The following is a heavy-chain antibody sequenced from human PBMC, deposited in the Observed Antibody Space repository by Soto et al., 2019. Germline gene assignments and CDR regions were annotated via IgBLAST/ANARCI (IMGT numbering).Heavy chain of an antibody. CDR1: GYRFSTYW. V-gene: IGHV5-51*01. Sequence: GESLKISCKGSGYRFSTYWINWVRQLPGKGLESVGIIYPADSDTRYSPSFQGQVTISADKTISTTYLQWSSLKASDTAMYFCARRYIAAPATAFDLWGQGTPVTVSS. D-gene: IGHD6-13*01. CDR3: ARRYIAAPATAFDL. J-gene: IGHJ4*02. CDR2: IYPADSDT.